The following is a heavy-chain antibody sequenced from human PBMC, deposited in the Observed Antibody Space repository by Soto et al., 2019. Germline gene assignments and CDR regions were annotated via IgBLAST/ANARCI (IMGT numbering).Heavy chain of an antibody. CDR3: ARGDYDILTGYYKFFDP. J-gene: IGHJ5*02. D-gene: IGHD3-9*01. CDR2: IYYSGST. V-gene: IGHV4-30-4*01. Sequence: PSETLSLTCTVSGGSISSGDYYWSWIRQPPGKGLEWIGYIYYSGSTYYNPSLKSRVTISVDTSKNQFSLKLSSVTAADTAVYYCARGDYDILTGYYKFFDPWGQGTLVTVSS. CDR1: GGSISSGDYY.